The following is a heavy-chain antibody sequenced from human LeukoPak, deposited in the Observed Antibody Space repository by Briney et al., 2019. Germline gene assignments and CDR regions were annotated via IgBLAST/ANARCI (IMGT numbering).Heavy chain of an antibody. CDR1: GFTLRSSA. J-gene: IGHJ4*02. V-gene: IGHV3-23*01. CDR3: AKELYGNPSGY. Sequence: GGSLRLSCAASGFTLRSSAMSWVRQAPGKGLEWVSAISGDGGTISYAASVRGRFTISRDDAKNTLFLQMSSLRAGDTALYYCAKELYGNPSGYWGQGTRVTVSS. CDR2: ISGDGGTI. D-gene: IGHD2-8*01.